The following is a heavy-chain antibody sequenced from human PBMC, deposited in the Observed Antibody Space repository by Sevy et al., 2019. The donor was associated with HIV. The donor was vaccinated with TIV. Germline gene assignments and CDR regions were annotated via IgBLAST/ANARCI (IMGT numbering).Heavy chain of an antibody. J-gene: IGHJ4*02. CDR1: GYRFISYW. V-gene: IGHV5-51*01. Sequence: GESLKISCKGSGYRFISYWIGWVRQMTGKGLEWMGIIYRGDSDIRYSPSFQGQVTISADKSISTAYLQWSSLQASDTAMYFCARRGFDSSGYPQYYFDYWGQGTLVTVSS. D-gene: IGHD3-22*01. CDR3: ARRGFDSSGYPQYYFDY. CDR2: IYRGDSDI.